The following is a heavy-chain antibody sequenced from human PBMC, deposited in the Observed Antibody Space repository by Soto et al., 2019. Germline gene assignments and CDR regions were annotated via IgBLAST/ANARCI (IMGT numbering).Heavy chain of an antibody. Sequence: QVQLVQSGAEVKKPGSSVKVSCKASGGTFSSYTFSWVRQAPGQGLEWMGRIIPMLGIANYAQKFQGRVTITADKSTSTAYMELSSLRSEDTAVYYCAKDYGDYFWYFDLWGRGTLVTVSS. CDR3: AKDYGDYFWYFDL. J-gene: IGHJ2*01. V-gene: IGHV1-69*08. CDR1: GGTFSSYT. CDR2: IIPMLGIA. D-gene: IGHD4-17*01.